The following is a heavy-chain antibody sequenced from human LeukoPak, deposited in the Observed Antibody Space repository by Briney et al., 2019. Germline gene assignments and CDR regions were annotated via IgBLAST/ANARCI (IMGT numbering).Heavy chain of an antibody. Sequence: PGGSLRLSCAASGFIFNNYWMSWVRQAPGKGLEWVANIKQGGSEKYYVDSVKGRFTISRDSAKNSVYLQMNSLRAEDTAVYYCARVVRDYDILTGSWDYWGQGTLVTVSS. CDR2: IKQGGSEK. V-gene: IGHV3-7*01. CDR3: ARVVRDYDILTGSWDY. CDR1: GFIFNNYW. D-gene: IGHD3-9*01. J-gene: IGHJ4*02.